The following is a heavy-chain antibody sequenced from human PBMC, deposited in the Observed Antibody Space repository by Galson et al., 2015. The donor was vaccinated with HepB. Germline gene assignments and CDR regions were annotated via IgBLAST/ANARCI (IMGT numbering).Heavy chain of an antibody. V-gene: IGHV3-11*03. Sequence: SLRLSCAASGFTFSDYYMSWIRQAPGKGLEWVSYISSNSIHTNYADSLKGRITISRDNAKNSLYLQMNSLRAEDTAVCYCARGAYDYVWGSYRYGPFDHWGQGTLVTVSS. CDR1: GFTFSDYY. CDR2: ISSNSIHT. J-gene: IGHJ4*02. D-gene: IGHD3-16*02. CDR3: ARGAYDYVWGSYRYGPFDH.